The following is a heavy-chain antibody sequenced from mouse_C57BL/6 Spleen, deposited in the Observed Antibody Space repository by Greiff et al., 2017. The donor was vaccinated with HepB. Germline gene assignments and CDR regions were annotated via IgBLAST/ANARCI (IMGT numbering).Heavy chain of an antibody. CDR1: GFTFSSYT. CDR3: ARQTYFDY. CDR2: ISGGGGNT. Sequence: EVQRVESGGGLVKPGGSLKLSCAASGFTFSSYTMSWVRQTPEKRLEWVATISGGGGNTYYPDSVKGRFTISRDNTKNTLYLQMSSLRSEDTALYYCARQTYFDYWGQGTTLTVSS. J-gene: IGHJ2*01. V-gene: IGHV5-9*01.